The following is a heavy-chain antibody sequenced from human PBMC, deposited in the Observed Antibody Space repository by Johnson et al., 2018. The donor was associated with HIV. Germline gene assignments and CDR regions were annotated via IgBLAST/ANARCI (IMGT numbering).Heavy chain of an antibody. J-gene: IGHJ3*02. CDR3: ARAPWTGDSYGLVN. CDR2: ISCDGGNK. D-gene: IGHD5-18*01. Sequence: QVQLVESGGGVVQPGRSLRLSCAASGFTFSGYAMHWVRQAPGKGLEWVSVISCDGGNKDYADSVKGRLTISRDNSKNTLYLKMNSLRAEDTAVYYCARAPWTGDSYGLVNWGQGTMVTVSS. CDR1: GFTFSGYA. V-gene: IGHV3-30-3*01.